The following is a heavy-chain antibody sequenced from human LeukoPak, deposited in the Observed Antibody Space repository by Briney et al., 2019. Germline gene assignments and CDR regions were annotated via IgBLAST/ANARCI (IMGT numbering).Heavy chain of an antibody. Sequence: ASVKVSCKASGGTFSSYAISWVRQAPGQGLEWMGGIIPIFGTANYAQKFQGRVTITTDESTSTAYMELSSLRSEDTAVYYCARPYSSGWYGENWFDPWGQGTLVTVSS. D-gene: IGHD6-19*01. CDR2: IIPIFGTA. V-gene: IGHV1-69*05. J-gene: IGHJ5*02. CDR3: ARPYSSGWYGENWFDP. CDR1: GGTFSSYA.